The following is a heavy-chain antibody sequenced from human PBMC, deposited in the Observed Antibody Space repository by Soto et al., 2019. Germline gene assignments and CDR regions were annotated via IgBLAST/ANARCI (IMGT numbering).Heavy chain of an antibody. D-gene: IGHD6-19*01. CDR3: AVAVAGPTAIGY. Sequence: EVPLVESGGGLVQPGGSLRLSCAASGFTFSSYWMHWVRQAPGKGLVWVSRINSDGSSTSYADSVKVRFTISRDNAKNTLYLQMNSLRAEDTAVYYCAVAVAGPTAIGYWGQGPLVTVSS. CDR1: GFTFSSYW. J-gene: IGHJ4*02. CDR2: INSDGSST. V-gene: IGHV3-74*01.